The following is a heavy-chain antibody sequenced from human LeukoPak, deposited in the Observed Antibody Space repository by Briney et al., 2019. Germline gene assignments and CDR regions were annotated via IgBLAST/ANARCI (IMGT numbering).Heavy chain of an antibody. J-gene: IGHJ5*02. CDR2: IYYSGST. CDR1: GGSISSYY. D-gene: IGHD6-19*01. V-gene: IGHV4-59*08. Sequence: SETLSLTCTVSGGSISSYYWSWIRQPPGKGLEWIGYIYYSGSTNYNPSLKSRVTISVDTSKNQFSLKLSSVTAADTAVYYCARYGAVAGSNWFDPWGQGTLVNVS. CDR3: ARYGAVAGSNWFDP.